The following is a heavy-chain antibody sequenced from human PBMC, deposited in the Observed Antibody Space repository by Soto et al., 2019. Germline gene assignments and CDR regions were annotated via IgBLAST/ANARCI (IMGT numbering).Heavy chain of an antibody. V-gene: IGHV3-74*01. Sequence: GGSLRLSCAASGFTFSSYWMHWVRQAPGKGLVWVSRINSDGSSTSYADSVKGRFTISRDNAKNTLYLQMNSLRAEDTAVYYCARVYSSSRPFDYWGQGTLVTVSS. J-gene: IGHJ4*02. D-gene: IGHD6-13*01. CDR2: INSDGSST. CDR1: GFTFSSYW. CDR3: ARVYSSSRPFDY.